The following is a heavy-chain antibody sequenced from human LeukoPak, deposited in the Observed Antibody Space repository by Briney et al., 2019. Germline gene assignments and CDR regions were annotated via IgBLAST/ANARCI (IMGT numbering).Heavy chain of an antibody. CDR3: ARGPYSYGYFPFDY. CDR1: GGSISSYY. Sequence: SETLSLTCTVSGGSISSYYWGWIRQPPGKGLEWIGYIYYSGSTNYNPSLKSRVTISVDTSKNQFSLKLSSVTAADTAVYYCARGPYSYGYFPFDYWGQGTLVTVSS. CDR2: IYYSGST. J-gene: IGHJ4*02. D-gene: IGHD5-18*01. V-gene: IGHV4-59*01.